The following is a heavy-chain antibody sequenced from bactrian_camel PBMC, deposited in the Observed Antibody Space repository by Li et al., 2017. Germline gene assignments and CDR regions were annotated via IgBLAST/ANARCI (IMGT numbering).Heavy chain of an antibody. CDR2: IYTSGDRT. D-gene: IGHD2*01. V-gene: IGHV3S63*01. CDR1: GLTFDDYA. J-gene: IGHJ4*01. Sequence: VQLVESGGGLVQAGGSLRLSCTASGLTFDDYAMVWFRQGSGKEREGVAAIYTSGDRTSYADSVKGRFTISRDNAKNTLYLQMNNLKPEDTAMYYCAALRPPCTVYSGADYKGQGTQVTVS.